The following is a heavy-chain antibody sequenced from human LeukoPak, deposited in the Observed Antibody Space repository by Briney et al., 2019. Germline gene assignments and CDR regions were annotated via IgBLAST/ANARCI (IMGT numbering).Heavy chain of an antibody. Sequence: GGSLRLSCAASGFTFSSYSMNWVRQAPGKGLEWVSSISSSSSYIYYADSVKGRFTISRDDAKNSLYLQMNSLRAEDTAVYYCARAALDAFDIWGQGTMVTVSS. J-gene: IGHJ3*02. CDR3: ARAALDAFDI. CDR1: GFTFSSYS. CDR2: ISSSSSYI. V-gene: IGHV3-21*01.